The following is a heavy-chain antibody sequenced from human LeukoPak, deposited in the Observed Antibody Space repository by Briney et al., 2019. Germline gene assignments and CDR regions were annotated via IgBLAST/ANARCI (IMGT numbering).Heavy chain of an antibody. CDR3: AKDFSQWPDAFDI. J-gene: IGHJ3*02. D-gene: IGHD6-19*01. Sequence: GGSLGLSCAASGFTFRTYGMHWVRQAPGKGLEWVAFRRYDGTNKYYAGSVKGRFTISRDNSKNTLYLQMNSLRPEDMALHYCAKDFSQWPDAFDIWGQGTMVTVSS. CDR2: RRYDGTNK. CDR1: GFTFRTYG. V-gene: IGHV3-30*02.